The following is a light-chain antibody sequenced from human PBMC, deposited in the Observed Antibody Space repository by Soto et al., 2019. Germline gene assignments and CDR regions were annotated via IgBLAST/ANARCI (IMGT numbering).Light chain of an antibody. Sequence: QSALTQPASVSGSPGQSITISCTGTGSDVGGYDYVSWYQHHPDKAPKVMIYEVTNRPSGVSNRFSGSKSGNTASLTISGVLYDDESDYYCSSYTSGSTYVFGTGTKVTVL. CDR3: SSYTSGSTYV. CDR2: EVT. CDR1: GSDVGGYDY. V-gene: IGLV2-14*01. J-gene: IGLJ1*01.